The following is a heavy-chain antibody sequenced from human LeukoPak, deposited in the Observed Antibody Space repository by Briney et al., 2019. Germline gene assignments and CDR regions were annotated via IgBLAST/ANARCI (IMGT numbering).Heavy chain of an antibody. CDR1: GLTGSSNF. D-gene: IGHD1-1*01. J-gene: IGHJ6*02. CDR2: MYSGGST. CDR3: ASSGTASRGAMDV. Sequence: GGSLRLSCAASGLTGSSNFMTWVRQAPGKGLEWVSAMYSGGSTFYADSVRGRFNISRDNSKKTVFLQMSSLRVEDAAVYYCASSGTASRGAMDVWGQGATVTVSS. V-gene: IGHV3-66*01.